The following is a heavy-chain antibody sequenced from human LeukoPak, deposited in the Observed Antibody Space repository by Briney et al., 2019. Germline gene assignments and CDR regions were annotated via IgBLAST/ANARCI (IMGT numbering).Heavy chain of an antibody. CDR2: IYHSGST. V-gene: IGHV4-59*04. D-gene: IGHD6-6*01. Sequence: SETLSLTGTVSGGSISSYYWSWIRQPPGKGLEWIGYIYHSGSTYYNPSLKSRVTISVDTSKNQFSLKLSSVTAADTAVYYCARRLIAARRYFDYWGQGTLVTVSS. CDR1: GGSISSYY. J-gene: IGHJ4*02. CDR3: ARRLIAARRYFDY.